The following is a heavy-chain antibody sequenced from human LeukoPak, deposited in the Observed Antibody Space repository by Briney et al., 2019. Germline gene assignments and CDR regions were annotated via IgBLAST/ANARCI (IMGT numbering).Heavy chain of an antibody. Sequence: PGGSLRLSCAASGFTFSSYAMSWVRQAPGKGLEWVSAIGTAGDTYYPGSVKGRFTISRENAKNSLYLQMNSLRAGDTAVYYCARAASHYDILTGSRYYYYMDVWGKGTTVTVSS. J-gene: IGHJ6*03. CDR1: GFTFSSYA. D-gene: IGHD3-9*01. CDR3: ARAASHYDILTGSRYYYYMDV. CDR2: IGTAGDT. V-gene: IGHV3-13*01.